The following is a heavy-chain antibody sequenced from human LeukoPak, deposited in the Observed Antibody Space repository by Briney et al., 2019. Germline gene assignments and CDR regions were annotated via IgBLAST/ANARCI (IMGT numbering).Heavy chain of an antibody. CDR2: IYYSGST. J-gene: IGHJ4*02. CDR1: GGSISSYY. V-gene: IGHV4-59*01. Sequence: SETLSLTCTVSGGSISSYYWSWIRQPPGKGLEWIGYIYYSGSTNYNPSLKSRVTISVDTSKNQFSLKLSSATAADTAVYYCARVFSSSSEMDYWGQGTLVTVSS. CDR3: ARVFSSSSEMDY. D-gene: IGHD6-6*01.